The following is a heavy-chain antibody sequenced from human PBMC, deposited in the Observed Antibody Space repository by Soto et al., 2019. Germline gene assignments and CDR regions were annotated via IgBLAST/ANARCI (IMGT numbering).Heavy chain of an antibody. J-gene: IGHJ3*02. Sequence: GSLRLSCAASGFTFSNAWMSWVRQAPGKGLEWVGRIKSKTDGGTTDYAAPVKGRFTISRDDSKNTLYLQMNSLKTEDTAVYYCTTVPGVITTTDAFDIWGQGTMVTVSS. D-gene: IGHD3-10*01. CDR1: GFTFSNAW. CDR3: TTVPGVITTTDAFDI. CDR2: IKSKTDGGTT. V-gene: IGHV3-15*01.